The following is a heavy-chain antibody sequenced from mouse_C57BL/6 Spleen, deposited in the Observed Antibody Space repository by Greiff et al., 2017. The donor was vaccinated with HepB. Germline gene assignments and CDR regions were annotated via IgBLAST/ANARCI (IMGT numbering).Heavy chain of an antibody. CDR3: ARDGDYDLSYWYFDV. CDR2: ISYDGSN. Sequence: EVQLQQSGPGLVKPSQSLSLTCSVTGYSITSGYYWNWIRQFPGNKLEWMGYISYDGSNNYNPSLKNRISITRDTSKNQFFLTLNSVTTEDTATYYCARDGDYDLSYWYFDVWGTGTTVTVSS. J-gene: IGHJ1*03. CDR1: GYSITSGYY. V-gene: IGHV3-6*01. D-gene: IGHD2-4*01.